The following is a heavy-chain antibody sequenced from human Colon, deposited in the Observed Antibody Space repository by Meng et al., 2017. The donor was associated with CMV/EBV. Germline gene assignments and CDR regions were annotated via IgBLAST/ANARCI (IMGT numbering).Heavy chain of an antibody. J-gene: IGHJ4*02. CDR2: MTGSGGTT. CDR3: AKGDAYSTSSHLHY. D-gene: IGHD6-6*01. V-gene: IGHV3-23*01. Sequence: SRSTFGNSALSWVHQAPGEGLEWVSGMTGSGGTTNATDSVKGRFTISSDNSKSTLYLQMNNLRGEGTAVYYCAKGDAYSTSSHLHYWGQGTLVTVSS. CDR1: RSTFGNSA.